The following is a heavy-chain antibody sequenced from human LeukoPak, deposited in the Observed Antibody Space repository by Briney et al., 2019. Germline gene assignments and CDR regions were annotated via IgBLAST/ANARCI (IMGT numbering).Heavy chain of an antibody. J-gene: IGHJ6*02. CDR3: ARVGSSYYYYYGMDV. Sequence: GRSLRLSCTASGFTFSSYAMHWVRQAPGKGLEWVAVISYDGSNKYYADSVKGRFTISRDNSKNTLYLQMNSLRAEDTAVYYCARVGSSYYYYYGMDVWGQGTTVTVSS. CDR1: GFTFSSYA. V-gene: IGHV3-30-3*01. D-gene: IGHD6-13*01. CDR2: ISYDGSNK.